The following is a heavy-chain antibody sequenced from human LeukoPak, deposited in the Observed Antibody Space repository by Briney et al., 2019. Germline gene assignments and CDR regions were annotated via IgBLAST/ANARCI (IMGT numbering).Heavy chain of an antibody. D-gene: IGHD7-27*01. CDR2: ISSSSTTT. V-gene: IGHV3-48*03. CDR1: GFTFSTSE. CDR3: ASPTGDSYYYYYGMDV. Sequence: GGSLRLSCAASGFTFSTSEMNWVRQAPGKGLEWISYISSSSTTTYYADSVKGRFTISRDNAKNSLYLQMNSLRAEDTAVYYCASPTGDSYYYYYGMDVWGQGTTVTVSS. J-gene: IGHJ6*02.